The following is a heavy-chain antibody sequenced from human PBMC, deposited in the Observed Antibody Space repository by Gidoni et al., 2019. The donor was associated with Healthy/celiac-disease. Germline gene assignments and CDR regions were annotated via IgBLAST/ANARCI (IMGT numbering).Heavy chain of an antibody. Sequence: EVQLVESGGGLVQPGGSLRLSCAASGFPFSSYWMSWVRQAPGKGLEWVANIKQDGSEKYYVDSVKGRFTISRDNAKNSLYLQMNSLRAEDTAVYYCAREAPAVLEWSPHWFDPWGQGTLVTVSS. D-gene: IGHD3-3*02. V-gene: IGHV3-7*04. CDR1: GFPFSSYW. J-gene: IGHJ5*02. CDR3: AREAPAVLEWSPHWFDP. CDR2: IKQDGSEK.